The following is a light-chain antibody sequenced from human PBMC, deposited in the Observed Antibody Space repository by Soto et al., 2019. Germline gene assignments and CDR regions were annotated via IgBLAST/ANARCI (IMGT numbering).Light chain of an antibody. CDR2: GAS. CDR3: QQYGTSIP. Sequence: EIVLTQSPVTLSLAPGERATLSCGDSQSISGSYLAWYQQKPGQAPRLLIYGASSRATDIPDRFSGSGSGADFTLTISRLEPEDFAVYYCQQYGTSIPFGQGTRLEIK. J-gene: IGKJ5*01. CDR1: QSISGSY. V-gene: IGKV3-20*01.